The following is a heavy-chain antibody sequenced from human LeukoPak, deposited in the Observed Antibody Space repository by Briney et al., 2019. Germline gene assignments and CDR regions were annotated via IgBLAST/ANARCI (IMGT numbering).Heavy chain of an antibody. CDR1: GFTFGYHA. CDR2: IRSQAYSGTT. J-gene: IGHJ4*02. Sequence: GGSLRLSCTASGFTFGYHAINWVRQAPGRGLEWVGFIRSQAYSGTTEYATSVKDRFTISRDDSKSIAYLQMNSLKTEDTAVYYCTRDIVSISPPYYFDHGGQDTRLTVSS. CDR3: TRDIVSISPPYYFDH. D-gene: IGHD2-2*01. V-gene: IGHV3-49*04.